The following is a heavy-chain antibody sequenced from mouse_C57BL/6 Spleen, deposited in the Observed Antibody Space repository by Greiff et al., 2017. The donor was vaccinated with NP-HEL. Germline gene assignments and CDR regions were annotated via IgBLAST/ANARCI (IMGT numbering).Heavy chain of an antibody. Sequence: QVQLQQSGPELVKPGASVKLSCKASGYTFTSYDINWVKPRPGQGLEWIGWIYPRDGSTKYNEKFKGKATLTVDTSSSTAYMELHSLTSEDSAVYFCARDGYDEGFAYWGQGTLVTVSA. J-gene: IGHJ3*01. V-gene: IGHV1-85*01. CDR2: IYPRDGST. D-gene: IGHD2-2*01. CDR3: ARDGYDEGFAY. CDR1: GYTFTSYD.